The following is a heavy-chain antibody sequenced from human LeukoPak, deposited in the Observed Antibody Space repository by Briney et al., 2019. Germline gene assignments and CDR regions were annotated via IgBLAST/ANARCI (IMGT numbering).Heavy chain of an antibody. J-gene: IGHJ4*02. CDR3: ATRRIIKGTFDY. D-gene: IGHD1-1*01. CDR2: ISGSGTI. V-gene: IGHV4-4*07. CDR1: GGSINSY. Sequence: SETLSLTCTVSGGSINSYWSWIRQPAGKGLEWIGRISGSGTITYNPALQSRLSISIDTSKNQFSLKLMSVTAADTAVYYCATRRIIKGTFDYWGQGTLVTVSS.